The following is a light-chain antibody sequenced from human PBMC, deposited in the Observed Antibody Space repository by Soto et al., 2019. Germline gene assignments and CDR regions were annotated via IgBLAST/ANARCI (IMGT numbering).Light chain of an antibody. CDR2: EVS. V-gene: IGLV2-23*02. J-gene: IGLJ1*01. CDR3: CSYAGSSTYV. CDR1: SSDVGSYNL. Sequence: QSALTQPASVSGSPGQSITISCTGTSSDVGSYNLVSWYQQHPGKAPKVMIYEVSKRPSGVSNRFSGSKSGNTASLTISGLQAEDEADYYCCSYAGSSTYVFGTGTKLTV.